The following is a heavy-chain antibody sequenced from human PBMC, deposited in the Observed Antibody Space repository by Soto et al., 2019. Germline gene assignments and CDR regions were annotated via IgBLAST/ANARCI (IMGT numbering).Heavy chain of an antibody. CDR1: GDSVSSGDYY. CDR3: AIFPIRPPMIYWSVN. Sequence: EPLSLTCTVSGDSVSSGDYYWTWIRQPPGKGLEWVGHIYFSGRTNYIPSLESRVTISLDTSKNQFSLKLTSVTAADTAVYYCAIFPIRPPMIYWSVNWGQVVLVT. V-gene: IGHV4-61*08. D-gene: IGHD3-22*01. J-gene: IGHJ4*02. CDR2: IYFSGRT.